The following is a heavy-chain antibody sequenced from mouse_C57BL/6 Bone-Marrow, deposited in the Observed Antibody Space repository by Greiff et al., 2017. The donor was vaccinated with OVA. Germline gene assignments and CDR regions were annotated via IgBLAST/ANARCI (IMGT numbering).Heavy chain of an antibody. Sequence: EVKLVESGPGLAKPSQTLSLTCSVTGYSITSDYWNWIRKFPGNKLEYMGYISYSGSTYYNPSLKSRISITLDTSKNQYYLQLNSVTTEDTATYYCASGIYYGNYGSAMDYWGQGTSVTVSS. CDR3: ASGIYYGNYGSAMDY. CDR1: GYSITSDY. CDR2: ISYSGST. V-gene: IGHV3-8*01. D-gene: IGHD2-1*01. J-gene: IGHJ4*01.